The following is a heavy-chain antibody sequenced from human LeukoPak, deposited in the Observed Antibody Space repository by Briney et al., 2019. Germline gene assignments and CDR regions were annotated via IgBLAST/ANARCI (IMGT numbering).Heavy chain of an antibody. CDR3: ASTYSSSWSTLDY. CDR2: ISYDGSNK. J-gene: IGHJ4*02. D-gene: IGHD6-13*01. CDR1: GFTFSSCA. V-gene: IGHV3-30-3*01. Sequence: GGSLRLSCAASGFTFSSCAMHWVRQAPGKGLEWVAVISYDGSNKYYADSVKGRFTISRDNSKNTLYLQMNSLRAEDTAVYYCASTYSSSWSTLDYWGQGTLVTVSS.